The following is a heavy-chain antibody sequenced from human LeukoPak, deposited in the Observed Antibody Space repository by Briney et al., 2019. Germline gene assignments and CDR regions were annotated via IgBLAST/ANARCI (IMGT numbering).Heavy chain of an antibody. D-gene: IGHD3-10*01. CDR1: GFTFSSYS. Sequence: GGSLRLSCAASGFTFSSYSMNWVRQAPGKGLEWVSYISSSSSTIYYADSVKGRFTISRDNAKNSLYLQMNSLRAEDTAMYYCASQYYYGSGSPPGAFDIWGQGTMVTVSS. CDR3: ASQYYYGSGSPPGAFDI. J-gene: IGHJ3*02. CDR2: ISSSSSTI. V-gene: IGHV3-48*01.